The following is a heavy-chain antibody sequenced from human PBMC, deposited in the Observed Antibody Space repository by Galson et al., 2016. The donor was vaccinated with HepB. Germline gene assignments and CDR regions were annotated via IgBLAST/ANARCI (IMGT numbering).Heavy chain of an antibody. CDR3: ATRSGRGHLLGEY. Sequence: SLRLSCAATGLSVSSNYMTWVRQAPEKGLDWVSIIYAAGATYYSDSAKGRFTISRDTAENTVYLQMNSLRPEDTAIYYCATRSGRGHLLGEYWGQGTLVTVSS. CDR2: IYAAGAT. J-gene: IGHJ4*02. V-gene: IGHV3-53*01. CDR1: GLSVSSNY. D-gene: IGHD3-16*01.